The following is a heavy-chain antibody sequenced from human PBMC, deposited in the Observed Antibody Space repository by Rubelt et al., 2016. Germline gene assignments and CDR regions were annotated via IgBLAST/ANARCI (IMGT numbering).Heavy chain of an antibody. D-gene: IGHD6-6*01. CDR1: GGSINSHY. CDR3: AREVGARQGSVY. J-gene: IGHJ4*02. CDR2: IYYSGIT. Sequence: QVQLQESGPGLVKPSETLSLTCTVSGGSINSHYWNWIRQSPGKGLEWIGSIYYSGITHYSPSLNSPAPISIDTSNNQFSLSLTAVTATDTAVYDCAREVGARQGSVYWGQGTLVTISS. V-gene: IGHV4-59*11.